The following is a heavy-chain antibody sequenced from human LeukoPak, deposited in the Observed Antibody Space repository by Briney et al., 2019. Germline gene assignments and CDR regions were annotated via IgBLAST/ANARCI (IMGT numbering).Heavy chain of an antibody. Sequence: ASVKVSCKTSGCTFSSSAITWVRQAPGQGLEWMGRIIPGLNLTTYAQTFKGSVTITADTSTSTVYMELSSLRSEETAVYYCARDQGLTAPPPYGLDVWGQGTTVIVSS. D-gene: IGHD5-18*01. CDR1: GCTFSSSA. V-gene: IGHV1-69*04. CDR2: IIPGLNLT. CDR3: ARDQGLTAPPPYGLDV. J-gene: IGHJ6*02.